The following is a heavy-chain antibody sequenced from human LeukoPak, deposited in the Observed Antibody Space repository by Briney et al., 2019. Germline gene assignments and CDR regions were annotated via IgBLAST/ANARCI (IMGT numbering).Heavy chain of an antibody. CDR3: ARAEFDSSGYEGFDY. J-gene: IGHJ4*02. Sequence: PSETLSLTCDVSGGSISSGGYSWSWIRQPPGKGLEWIGYIYHSGSTYYNPSLKSRVTISLDTSKNQFSLKLSSVTAADTAVYYCARAEFDSSGYEGFDYWGQGTLVTVSS. CDR1: GGSISSGGYS. V-gene: IGHV4-30-2*05. D-gene: IGHD3-22*01. CDR2: IYHSGST.